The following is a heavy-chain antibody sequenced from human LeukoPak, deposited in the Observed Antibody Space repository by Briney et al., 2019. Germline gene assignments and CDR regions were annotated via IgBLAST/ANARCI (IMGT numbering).Heavy chain of an antibody. CDR3: ARDFSGVDYFDY. V-gene: IGHV3-53*01. J-gene: IGHJ4*02. Sequence: PGGSLRLSCAVSGIAVSSNYMTWVSQAPGKGLEWVSVIYSGGSTYYADSVKGRFTISRDNSENTVYLQMSSLRAEDTAVYYCARDFSGVDYFDYWGQGTLVTVSS. CDR1: GIAVSSNY. CDR2: IYSGGST. D-gene: IGHD3-10*01.